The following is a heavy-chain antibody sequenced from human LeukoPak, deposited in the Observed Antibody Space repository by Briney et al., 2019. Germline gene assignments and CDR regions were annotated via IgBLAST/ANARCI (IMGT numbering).Heavy chain of an antibody. CDR3: ARAIAAAGVYYFDY. CDR2: ISGSDGNT. Sequence: GGSLRLSCAASGFTFSSYAMSWVRQAPGKGLEWVSSISGSDGNTYYADSVKGRFTISRDNSKNTLYLQMNSLRAEDTAVYYCARAIAAAGVYYFDYWGQGTLVTVSS. J-gene: IGHJ4*02. CDR1: GFTFSSYA. V-gene: IGHV3-23*01. D-gene: IGHD6-13*01.